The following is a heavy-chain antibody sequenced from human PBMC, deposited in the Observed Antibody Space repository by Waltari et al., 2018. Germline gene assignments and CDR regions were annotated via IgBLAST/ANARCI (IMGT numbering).Heavy chain of an antibody. CDR1: GFTFSSYW. CDR3: AREWSSSWYEGDY. V-gene: IGHV3-7*01. J-gene: IGHJ4*02. CDR2: IKKDGSGK. Sequence: EVRLVESGGGLVQPGGSLRLSCAASGFTFSSYWMSWVRPAPGKGREWVANIKKDGSGKYYGDSVKGRLTISSDNAKNSQYLRMNSLRAEDKAVYYCAREWSSSWYEGDYWGQGTLVTVSS. D-gene: IGHD6-13*01.